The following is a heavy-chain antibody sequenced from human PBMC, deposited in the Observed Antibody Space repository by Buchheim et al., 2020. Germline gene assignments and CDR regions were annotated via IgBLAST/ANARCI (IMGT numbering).Heavy chain of an antibody. CDR2: ISAYNGNT. CDR1: GYTFTTYA. V-gene: IGHV1-18*01. D-gene: IGHD3-10*01. J-gene: IGHJ5*02. CDR3: ARDFYYGSGSSYNWFDP. Sequence: QVQLVQSGAEVKKPGASVKVSCKASGYTFTTYAISWVRQAPGQRLEWMGWISAYNGNTNYAQNLQGRVTMTTDTSTSTAYMELRSLRSDDTAMYYCARDFYYGSGSSYNWFDPWGQGTL.